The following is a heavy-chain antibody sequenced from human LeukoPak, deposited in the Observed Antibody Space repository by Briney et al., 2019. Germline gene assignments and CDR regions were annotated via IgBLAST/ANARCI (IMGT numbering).Heavy chain of an antibody. V-gene: IGHV4-39*01. CDR1: GGSISSYY. J-gene: IGHJ4*02. Sequence: PSETLSLTCTVSGGSISSYYWGWIRQPPGKGLEWIGSIYYSGSTYYNPSLKSRVTISVDTSKNQFSLKLSSVTAADTAVYYCARYDSSGYYSHFDYWGQGTLVTVSS. D-gene: IGHD3-22*01. CDR3: ARYDSSGYYSHFDY. CDR2: IYYSGST.